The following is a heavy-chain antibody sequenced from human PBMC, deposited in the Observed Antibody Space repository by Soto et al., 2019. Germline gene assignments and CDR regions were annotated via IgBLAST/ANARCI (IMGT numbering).Heavy chain of an antibody. Sequence: SETLSLTCTVSGGSISSYYWSWIRQPPGKGLEWIGYIYYSGSTNYNPSLKSRVTISVDTSKNQFSLKLSSVTAADTALYYCARGDNWNPYFDYWGQGTLVTVSS. CDR2: IYYSGST. CDR3: ARGDNWNPYFDY. D-gene: IGHD1-20*01. V-gene: IGHV4-59*01. CDR1: GGSISSYY. J-gene: IGHJ4*02.